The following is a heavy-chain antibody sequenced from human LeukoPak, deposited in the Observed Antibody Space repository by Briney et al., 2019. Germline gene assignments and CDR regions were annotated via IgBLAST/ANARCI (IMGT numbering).Heavy chain of an antibody. V-gene: IGHV3-49*04. CDR2: IRSKAYGGTT. D-gene: IGHD2-15*01. CDR3: TRSLVVVAAYFDY. J-gene: IGHJ4*02. CDR1: GFTFGDDA. Sequence: GGSLRLSCTASGFTFGDDAMSWVRQAPGEGLEWVGFIRSKAYGGTTEYAASVKGRFTISRDDSKSIAYLQMNSLKTEDTAVYYCTRSLVVVAAYFDYWGQGTLVTVSS.